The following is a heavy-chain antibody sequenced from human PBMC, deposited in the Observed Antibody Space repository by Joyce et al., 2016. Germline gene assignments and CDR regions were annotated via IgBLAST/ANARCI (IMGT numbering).Heavy chain of an antibody. CDR3: ARNKYGTGDFDF. J-gene: IGHJ4*02. CDR2: MTPNSGST. V-gene: IGHV1-8*01. CDR1: GYTFTNFD. Sequence: QVQLVQSGAEVKKPGASVKVSCKASGYTFTNFDINWVRQAPGQGLELLGWMTPNSGSTGYAQNVKGRVTMTRDTSISTAYMELSSLRSEDTAVYFCARNKYGTGDFDFWGQGTPVTVSS. D-gene: IGHD7-27*01.